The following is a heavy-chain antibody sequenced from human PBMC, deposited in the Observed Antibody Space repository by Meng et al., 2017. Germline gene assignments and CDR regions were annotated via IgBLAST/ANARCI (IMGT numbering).Heavy chain of an antibody. J-gene: IGHJ4*02. CDR3: VTSGTGHPYYFDY. CDR1: GFTFSSYE. Sequence: GGSLRLSCAASGFTFSSYEMNWVRQAPGKGLEWVSYISSSGSTIYYADSVKGRFTISRDNAENSLYLQMSSLRAEDTAVYYCVTSGTGHPYYFDYWGQGTLVTVSS. CDR2: ISSSGSTI. V-gene: IGHV3-48*03. D-gene: IGHD1-1*01.